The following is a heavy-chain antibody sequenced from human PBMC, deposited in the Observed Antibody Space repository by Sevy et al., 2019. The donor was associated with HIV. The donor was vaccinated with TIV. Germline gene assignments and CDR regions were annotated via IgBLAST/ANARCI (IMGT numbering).Heavy chain of an antibody. D-gene: IGHD5-12*01. CDR3: ARDRRSGYDFDY. CDR1: GYTFTSYY. CDR2: INPSGGST. Sequence: ASVKVSCKASGYTFTSYYMHWVRQAPGQGLEWMGIINPSGGSTSYAQKFQGRVTMTRDTSTSTVYMELSSLGSEDTAVYYCARDRRSGYDFDYWGQGTLVTVSS. V-gene: IGHV1-46*01. J-gene: IGHJ4*02.